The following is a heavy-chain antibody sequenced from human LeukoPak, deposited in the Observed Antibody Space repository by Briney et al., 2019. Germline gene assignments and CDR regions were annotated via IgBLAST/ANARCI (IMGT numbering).Heavy chain of an antibody. Sequence: SETLPLTRTVSGGSISSYHCSWIRQPPGKGLEWIGYIYYSGSTNYNPSLKSRVTISVDTSKNQFSLKLSSVTAADTAVYYCARGGYYYDSSGYFPVWGQGTMVTVSS. CDR3: ARGGYYYDSSGYFPV. CDR2: IYYSGST. V-gene: IGHV4-59*01. D-gene: IGHD3-22*01. J-gene: IGHJ3*01. CDR1: GGSISSYH.